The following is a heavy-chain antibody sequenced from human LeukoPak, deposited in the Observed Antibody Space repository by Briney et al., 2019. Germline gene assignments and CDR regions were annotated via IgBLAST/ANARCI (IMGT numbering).Heavy chain of an antibody. CDR2: IKQDENEQ. CDR1: GITVSRYW. Sequence: GGSLRLSCAASGITVSRYWMSWVRQAPGGGLEWVANIKQDENEQDYVDSVRGRFTISRDNVKNSLYLQMNSLRVEDTALYFCATYSGVHHKTFDDWGQGTLVTVSS. J-gene: IGHJ4*02. D-gene: IGHD1-26*01. V-gene: IGHV3-7*03. CDR3: ATYSGVHHKTFDD.